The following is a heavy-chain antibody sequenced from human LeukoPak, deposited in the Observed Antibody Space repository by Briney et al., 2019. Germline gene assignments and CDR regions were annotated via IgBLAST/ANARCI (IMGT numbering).Heavy chain of an antibody. CDR3: AKVGVPAVMELGTRGVATTIELDY. D-gene: IGHD2-2*01. J-gene: IGHJ4*02. Sequence: GGSLRLSCAASGFTVSRNYMSWVRQAPGKGLEWVSVLYSDGSTYHADSVKGRFTISRDNSKNTLYLQMNSLRADDTAVYYCAKVGVPAVMELGTRGVATTIELDYWGQGTLVTVSS. V-gene: IGHV3-53*01. CDR2: LYSDGST. CDR1: GFTVSRNY.